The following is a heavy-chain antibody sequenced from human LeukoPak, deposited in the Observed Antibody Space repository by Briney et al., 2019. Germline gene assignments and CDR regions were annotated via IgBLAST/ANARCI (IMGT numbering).Heavy chain of an antibody. CDR1: GGSISSYY. V-gene: IGHV4-59*01. D-gene: IGHD4-17*01. Sequence: SETLSLTCTVSGGSISSYYWSWIRQPPGKGLEWIGYIYYSGSTNYNPSLKSRVTISVDTSKNQFSLKLSSVTAADTAVYYCARDYPGDYGKYNWFDPWGQGTLVTVSS. CDR2: IYYSGST. CDR3: ARDYPGDYGKYNWFDP. J-gene: IGHJ5*02.